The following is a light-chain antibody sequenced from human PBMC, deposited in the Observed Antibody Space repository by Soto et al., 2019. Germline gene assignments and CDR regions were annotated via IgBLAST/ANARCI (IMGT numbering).Light chain of an antibody. J-gene: IGKJ1*01. CDR1: QSMDIW. V-gene: IGKV1-5*03. CDR2: TAS. CDR3: QQYNSYPWT. Sequence: DIQITQSRPTLSASVGDRVTITCRASQSMDIWLAWYQQKPGKAPKLLIYTASNLESGVPTRFSGSGSETEFTLTINSLQPDDFATYYCQQYNSYPWTFGQGTKVEIK.